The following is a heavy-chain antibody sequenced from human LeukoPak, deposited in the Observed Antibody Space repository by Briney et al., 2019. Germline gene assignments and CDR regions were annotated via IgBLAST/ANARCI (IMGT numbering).Heavy chain of an antibody. CDR3: ARRVAPRGLFDY. V-gene: IGHV4-39*01. CDR1: GGSISSSRYY. Sequence: PSETLSLTCTVSGGSISSSRYYWGWIRHPPGKGLEWIGSIYYSGSTYYNPSLKSRVTISVDTSKNQFSLKLSSVTAADTAVYYCARRVAPRGLFDYWGQGTLVTVSS. J-gene: IGHJ4*02. D-gene: IGHD3-10*01. CDR2: IYYSGST.